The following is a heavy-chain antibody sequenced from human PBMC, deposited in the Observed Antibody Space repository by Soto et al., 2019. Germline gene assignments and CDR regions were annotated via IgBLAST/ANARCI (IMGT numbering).Heavy chain of an antibody. J-gene: IGHJ6*02. CDR3: ARAVYYYYGMDV. CDR2: ISYDGSNK. V-gene: IGHV3-30-3*01. CDR1: GFTFSSYA. Sequence: QVQLVESGGGVVQPGRSLRLSCAASGFTFSSYAMHWVRQAPGKGLEWVAVISYDGSNKYYADSMKGRFTISRDNSKNTLYLQMNSLRAEDTAVYYCARAVYYYYGMDVWGQGTTVTVSS.